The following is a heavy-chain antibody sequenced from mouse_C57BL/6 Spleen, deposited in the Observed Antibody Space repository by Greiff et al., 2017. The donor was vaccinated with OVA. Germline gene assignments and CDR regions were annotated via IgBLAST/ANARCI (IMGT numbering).Heavy chain of an antibody. CDR2: IYPGSGST. D-gene: IGHD3-3*01. Sequence: QVQLQQSGAELVKPGASVKISCKASGYTFTSYAITWVNQRPGQGLEWIADIYPGSGSTNYNEKFKRKATLTVDTSSSTAYMQLSSLTSEDSAVYYCAREGLAQEYYFDYWGQGTTLTVSS. V-gene: IGHV1-55*01. J-gene: IGHJ2*01. CDR1: GYTFTSYA. CDR3: AREGLAQEYYFDY.